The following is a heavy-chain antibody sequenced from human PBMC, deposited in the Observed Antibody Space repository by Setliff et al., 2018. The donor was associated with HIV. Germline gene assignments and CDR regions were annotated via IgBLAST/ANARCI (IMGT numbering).Heavy chain of an antibody. V-gene: IGHV4-61*01. CDR3: ARYSPRGYTLTGPY. Sequence: PSETLSLTCTVSGDSVSSRSYYWSWIRQPPGKGLEWIGYIYYSGSTNYHPSLKSRVTISVDTSKNQFSLKLSSVTAADTAVYYCARYSPRGYTLTGPYWGQGALVTVSS. J-gene: IGHJ4*02. CDR2: IYYSGST. CDR1: GDSVSSRSYY. D-gene: IGHD6-25*01.